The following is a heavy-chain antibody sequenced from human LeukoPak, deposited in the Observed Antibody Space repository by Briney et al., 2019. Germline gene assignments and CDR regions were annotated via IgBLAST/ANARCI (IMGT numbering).Heavy chain of an antibody. D-gene: IGHD3-22*01. V-gene: IGHV1-69*13. CDR1: GGTFSSYA. CDR3: ASDSSGYYRYFDY. Sequence: GASVKVSCKASGGTFSSYAISWVRQAPGQGLEWMGGIIPIFGTANYAQKFQGRVTITADESTSTAYKELSSLRSEDTAVYYCASDSSGYYRYFDYWGQGTLVTVSS. J-gene: IGHJ4*02. CDR2: IIPIFGTA.